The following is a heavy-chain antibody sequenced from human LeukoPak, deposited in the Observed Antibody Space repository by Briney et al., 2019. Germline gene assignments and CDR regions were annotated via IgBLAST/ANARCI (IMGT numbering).Heavy chain of an antibody. V-gene: IGHV3-48*01. CDR2: ISSSSSTI. Sequence: PGGSLRLSCAASGFTFSSYSMNWVRQAPGKGLEWVSYISSSSSTIYYADSAKGRFTISRDNAKNSLYLQMNSLRAEDTAVYYCAREGSQWLAKHYYCYYYMDVWGKGTTVTVSS. J-gene: IGHJ6*03. D-gene: IGHD6-19*01. CDR1: GFTFSSYS. CDR3: AREGSQWLAKHYYCYYYMDV.